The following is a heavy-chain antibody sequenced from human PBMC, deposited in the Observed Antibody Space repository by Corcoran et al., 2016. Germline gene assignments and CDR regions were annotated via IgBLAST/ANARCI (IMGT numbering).Heavy chain of an antibody. J-gene: IGHJ3*02. D-gene: IGHD1-7*01. CDR2: IIPIFGTA. V-gene: IGHV1-69*01. CDR1: GGTFSSYA. CDR3: SRFFPAITRTGHGAFDI. Sequence: QVQLVQSGAEVKKPGSSVKVSCKASGGTFSSYAISWVRQAPGQGLEWMGGIIPIFGTANYAQKLQGRVTITADESTRTADMELSSLRSEDTAVYYCSRFFPAITRTGHGAFDIWSQGTMVPVSS.